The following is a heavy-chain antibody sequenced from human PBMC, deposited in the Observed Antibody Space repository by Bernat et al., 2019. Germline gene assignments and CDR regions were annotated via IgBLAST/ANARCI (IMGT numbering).Heavy chain of an antibody. V-gene: IGHV1-69*01. CDR2: IIPIFGTA. CDR1: GGTFSSYA. D-gene: IGHD2-2*01. Sequence: QVQLVQSGAEVKKPGSSVKVSCKASGGTFSSYAIRWVRQAPGQGLEWMGGIIPIFGTANYAQKFQGRVTIPADESTSTAYMELSSLRSEDTAVYYCARGACSSTSCSKRFDYWGQGTLVTVSS. CDR3: ARGACSSTSCSKRFDY. J-gene: IGHJ4*02.